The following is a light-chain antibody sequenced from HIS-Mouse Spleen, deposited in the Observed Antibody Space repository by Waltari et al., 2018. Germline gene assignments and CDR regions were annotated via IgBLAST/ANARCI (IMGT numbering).Light chain of an antibody. CDR2: RNN. V-gene: IGLV1-47*01. CDR1: SSNIGSNY. CDR3: AAWDDSLSGSYV. Sequence: QSVLTQPPSASGTPGQRVTISCSGSSSNIGSNYVYWYQRLPGTAPKPLIYRNNQRPSGVPDRFSGSKSGTSASLAISGLRSEDEADYYCAAWDDSLSGSYVFGTGTKVTVL. J-gene: IGLJ1*01.